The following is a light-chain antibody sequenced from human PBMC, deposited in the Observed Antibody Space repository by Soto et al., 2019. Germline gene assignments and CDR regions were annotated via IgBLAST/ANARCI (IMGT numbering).Light chain of an antibody. CDR2: EVT. J-gene: IGLJ1*01. Sequence: QSVLTQPASVSGSPGQSITISCTGTSSDVGTYNYVSWYLQHPGKAPKLMIYEVTYRPSGVSNRFSGSKSGNTASLTISGLQAEDEADYYCSSYTSRSTLYVFGTGTKLTVL. CDR3: SSYTSRSTLYV. CDR1: SSDVGTYNY. V-gene: IGLV2-14*01.